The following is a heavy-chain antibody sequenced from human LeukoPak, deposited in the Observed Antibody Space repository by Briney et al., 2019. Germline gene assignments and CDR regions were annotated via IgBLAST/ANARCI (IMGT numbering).Heavy chain of an antibody. CDR2: ISWNSGSI. CDR1: GFTFDDYA. J-gene: IGHJ4*02. V-gene: IGHV3-9*01. D-gene: IGHD6-13*01. Sequence: GGFLRLSCAASGFTFDDYAMHWVRQAPGKGLEWVSGISWNSGSIGYADSVKGRFTISRDNAKNSLYLQMNSLRAEDTALYYCAKAASQQLVREVDYWGQGTLVTVSS. CDR3: AKAASQQLVREVDY.